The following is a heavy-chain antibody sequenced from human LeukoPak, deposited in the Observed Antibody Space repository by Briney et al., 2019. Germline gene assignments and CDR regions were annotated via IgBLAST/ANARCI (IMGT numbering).Heavy chain of an antibody. Sequence: ASVKVSCKASGYTFTSYGISWVRQAPGQGLEWMGWISAYNGNTNYAQKLQGRVTMTTDTSTSTAYMELRSLRSDDTAVYYCARLAVAGPGGYYMDVWGKGTTVTVSS. J-gene: IGHJ6*03. CDR2: ISAYNGNT. V-gene: IGHV1-18*01. CDR3: ARLAVAGPGGYYMDV. CDR1: GYTFTSYG. D-gene: IGHD6-19*01.